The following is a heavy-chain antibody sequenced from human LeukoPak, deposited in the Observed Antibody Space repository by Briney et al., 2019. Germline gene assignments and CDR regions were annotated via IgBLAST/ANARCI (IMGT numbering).Heavy chain of an antibody. CDR2: IYYSGST. Sequence: SETLSLTCTVSGGSISSYYWSWIRQPPGKGLEWIGYIYYSGSTNYNPSLKSRVTISVDTSKNQFSLKLSSVTAADTAVYYCATGRKPSSSWYGGGYGAFDIWGQGTMVTVSS. CDR1: GGSISSYY. CDR3: ATGRKPSSSWYGGGYGAFDI. D-gene: IGHD6-13*01. V-gene: IGHV4-59*01. J-gene: IGHJ3*02.